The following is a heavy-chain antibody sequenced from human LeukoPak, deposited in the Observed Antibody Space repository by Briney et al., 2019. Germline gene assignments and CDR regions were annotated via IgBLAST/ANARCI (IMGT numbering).Heavy chain of an antibody. CDR2: ISYDGSNK. V-gene: IGHV3-30-3*01. CDR3: AREEGWFGEVPYYFDY. CDR1: GFTFSSYA. Sequence: GGSLRLSCAASGFTFSSYAMHWVRQAPGKGLEWVAVISYDGSNKYYADSVKGRFTISRDNSKNTLYLQMNGLRAEDTAVYYCAREEGWFGEVPYYFDYWGQGTLVTVSS. J-gene: IGHJ4*02. D-gene: IGHD3-10*01.